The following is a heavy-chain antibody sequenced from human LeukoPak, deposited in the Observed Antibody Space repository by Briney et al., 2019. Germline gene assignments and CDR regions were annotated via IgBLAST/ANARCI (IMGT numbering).Heavy chain of an antibody. J-gene: IGHJ5*02. D-gene: IGHD2-2*01. CDR2: IIPIFGTA. V-gene: IGHV1-69*13. CDR3: ARVEGCSSTSCYGWFDP. Sequence: EASVKVSCKASGGTFSSYAISWVRQAPGQGLEWMGGIIPIFGTANYAQKFQGRVTITADESTSTAYMELSSLRSEDTAVYYCARVEGCSSTSCYGWFDPWGQGTLVTVSS. CDR1: GGTFSSYA.